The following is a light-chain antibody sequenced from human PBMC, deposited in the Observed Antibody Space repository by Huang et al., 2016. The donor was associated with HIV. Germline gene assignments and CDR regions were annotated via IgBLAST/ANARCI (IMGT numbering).Light chain of an antibody. V-gene: IGKV3-20*01. Sequence: EIVLTQSPGTLSLSPGERAILSCRASQSLNRGFLAWYRQRPGQAPQLLIYDASSRASGVADRFVGRGSGTDFTLTINGLEPGDFGVLFCHHYGATQWAFGQGTRVEVK. CDR2: DAS. J-gene: IGKJ1*01. CDR3: HHYGATQWA. CDR1: QSLNRGF.